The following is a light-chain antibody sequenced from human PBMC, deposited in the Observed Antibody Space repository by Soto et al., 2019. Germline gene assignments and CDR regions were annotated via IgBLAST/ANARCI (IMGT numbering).Light chain of an antibody. CDR1: QSLNSL. CDR3: QQYNSYSPWT. J-gene: IGKJ1*01. CDR2: DAS. Sequence: DIQMTQSPSALAASVGDRVTSTCRASQSLNSLLAWYQQKPGRAPKLLIYDASTLESGVPSRFGGGGSGTEFTLTISGLQPDDFATYYCQQYNSYSPWTFGPGTKGDIK. V-gene: IGKV1-5*01.